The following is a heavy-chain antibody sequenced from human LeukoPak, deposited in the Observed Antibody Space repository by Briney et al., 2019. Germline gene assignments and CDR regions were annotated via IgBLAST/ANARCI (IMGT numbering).Heavy chain of an antibody. CDR1: GFTFSSYW. CDR2: INNDGSIT. D-gene: IGHD3-22*01. J-gene: IGHJ4*02. V-gene: IGHV3-74*01. Sequence: GGSLRLSCAASGFTFSSYWMHWVRQAPGKGLVWVSRINNDGSITGYADSVEGRFTISRDNAKNTLFLQMNSLRAEDTAVYYCARENYYDSSGNYDEFDYWGQGTLVTVSS. CDR3: ARENYYDSSGNYDEFDY.